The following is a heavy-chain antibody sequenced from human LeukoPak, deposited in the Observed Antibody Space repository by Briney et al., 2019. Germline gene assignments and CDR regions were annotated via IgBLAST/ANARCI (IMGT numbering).Heavy chain of an antibody. CDR3: ARESIAAAGTPDY. Sequence: PSETLSLTCTVSGGSISSGTYYWSWIRQPAGKGLEWIGRFYTSGSTNYNPSLKSRVTISVDTSKNQFSLKLSSVTAADTAVYYCARESIAAAGTPDYWGQGTLVTVSS. J-gene: IGHJ4*02. V-gene: IGHV4-61*02. D-gene: IGHD6-13*01. CDR2: FYTSGST. CDR1: GGSISSGTYY.